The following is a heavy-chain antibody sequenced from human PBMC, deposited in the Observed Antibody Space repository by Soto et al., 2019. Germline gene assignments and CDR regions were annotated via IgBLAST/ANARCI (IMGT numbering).Heavy chain of an antibody. CDR1: GFTFNIYG. V-gene: IGHV3-30*18. CDR2: ISYDGSNQ. J-gene: IGHJ4*02. CDR3: AKDQASGQGSFDS. Sequence: GGSLRLSCSASGFTFNIYGMHWVRQAPDKGLEWVALISYDGSNQYYADSVKGRFTISRDNSKNTLFLQMNSLRADDTAVYYCAKDQASGQGSFDSWGQGTLVTVSS.